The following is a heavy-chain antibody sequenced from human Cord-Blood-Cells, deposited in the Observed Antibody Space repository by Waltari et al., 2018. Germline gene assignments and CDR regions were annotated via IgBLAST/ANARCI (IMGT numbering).Heavy chain of an antibody. CDR2: IYTSGST. V-gene: IGHV4-4*07. J-gene: IGHJ6*02. D-gene: IGHD3-22*01. Sequence: QVQLQESGPGLVKPSETLSLTSTVSGGSISSYYWSWIRQPAGKGLEWIGCIYTSGSTNYNPSLKSRVTMSVDTSKNQFSLKLSSVTAADTAVYYCARDDSSGYYYYYGMDVWGQGTTVTVSS. CDR1: GGSISSYY. CDR3: ARDDSSGYYYYYGMDV.